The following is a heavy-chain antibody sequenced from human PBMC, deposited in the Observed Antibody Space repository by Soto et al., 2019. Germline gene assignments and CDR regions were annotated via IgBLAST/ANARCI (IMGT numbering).Heavy chain of an antibody. CDR2: INPSGGST. CDR1: GYTFTSYY. J-gene: IGHJ6*02. CDR3: AAINPGYSGYDFGGGYYYGMDV. Sequence: ASVKVSCKASGYTFTSYYMHWVRQAPGQGLEWMGIINPSGGSTSYAQKFQGRVTMTRDTSTSTVYMELSSLRSEDTAVYYCAAINPGYSGYDFGGGYYYGMDVWGQGTTVTVSS. D-gene: IGHD5-12*01. V-gene: IGHV1-46*03.